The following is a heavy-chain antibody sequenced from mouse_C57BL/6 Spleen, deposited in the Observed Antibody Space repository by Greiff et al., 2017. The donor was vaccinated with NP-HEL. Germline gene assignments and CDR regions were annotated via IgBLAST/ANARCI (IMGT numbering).Heavy chain of an antibody. CDR3: ARGGEEFDY. CDR1: GYTFTSYW. V-gene: IGHV1-50*01. J-gene: IGHJ2*01. Sequence: VQLQQPGAELVKPGASVKLSCKASGYTFTSYWMQWVKQRPGQGLEWIGEIDPSDSYTNYNQKFKGKATLTVDTSSSTAYMQLSSLTSEDSAVYYCARGGEEFDYWGQGTTLTVSS. CDR2: IDPSDSYT.